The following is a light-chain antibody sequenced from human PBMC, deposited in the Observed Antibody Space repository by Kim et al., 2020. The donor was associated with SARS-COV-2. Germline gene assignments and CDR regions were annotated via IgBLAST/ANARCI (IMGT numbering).Light chain of an antibody. CDR1: ALPKQY. CDR2: KDS. V-gene: IGLV3-25*03. Sequence: SYELTQPPSVLVSPGQTARITCSGDALPKQYAYWYQQKPGQAPVLVIFKDSERPSGIPERFSGSSSGTTVTLTINGVQAEDEADYYCQSADSSGTYYVFGTGTKVTVL. CDR3: QSADSSGTYYV. J-gene: IGLJ1*01.